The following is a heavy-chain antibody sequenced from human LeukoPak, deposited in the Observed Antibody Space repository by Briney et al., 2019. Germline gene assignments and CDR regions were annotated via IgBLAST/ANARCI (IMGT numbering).Heavy chain of an antibody. CDR1: GGTFSSYA. Sequence: ASVKVSCKASGGTFSSYAISWVRQAPGQGLEWMGGIIPIFGTANYAQKFQGRVTITADESTSTAYMELSSLRSEDTAVYYCARDIRYGDMVWGQGTLVTVSS. CDR2: IIPIFGTA. CDR3: ARDIRYGDMV. D-gene: IGHD4-17*01. V-gene: IGHV1-69*13. J-gene: IGHJ4*02.